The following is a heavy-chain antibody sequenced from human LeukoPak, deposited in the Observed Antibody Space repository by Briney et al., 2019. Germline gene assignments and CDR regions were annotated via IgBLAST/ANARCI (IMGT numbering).Heavy chain of an antibody. CDR3: ARDRGAYCGGDCYLGFDY. V-gene: IGHV3-21*03. J-gene: IGHJ4*01. CDR2: IAGSSGYI. Sequence: GGSLRLSCAASGFTFSSYTMNWVRQAPGKGLEWVSSIAGSSGYISYADSVKGRFTISRDDAKKSLYLQMTSLTAGDTAVYYCARDRGAYCGGDCYLGFDYWGRGTLVTVSS. D-gene: IGHD2-21*02. CDR1: GFTFSSYT.